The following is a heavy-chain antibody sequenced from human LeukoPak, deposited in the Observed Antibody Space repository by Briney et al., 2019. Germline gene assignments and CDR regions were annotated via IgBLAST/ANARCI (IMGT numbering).Heavy chain of an antibody. CDR1: GFTFSSYG. CDR3: ARDHSSSWFNYYYYYGMDV. V-gene: IGHV3-33*01. CDR2: IWYDGSNK. D-gene: IGHD6-13*01. J-gene: IGHJ6*02. Sequence: GGSLRLSCAASGFTFSSYGMHWVRQAPGKGLEWVAVIWYDGSNKYYADPVKGRFTISRDNSKNTLYLQMNSLRAEDTAVYYCARDHSSSWFNYYYYYGMDVWGQGTTVTVSS.